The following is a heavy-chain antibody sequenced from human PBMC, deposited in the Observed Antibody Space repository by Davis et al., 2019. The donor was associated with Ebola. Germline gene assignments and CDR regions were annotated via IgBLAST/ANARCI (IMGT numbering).Heavy chain of an antibody. D-gene: IGHD6-19*01. CDR2: INSDGSTT. J-gene: IGHJ6*02. Sequence: HTGGSLRLSCAASGFTFSNYWMHWVRQAPGKGLVWLSRINSDGSTTGYADSVKGRFAMSRDNAKNTLYLQMNSLRAEDTAVYYCAKDITPWLVIPLGDRMDVWGQGTTVTVSS. CDR3: AKDITPWLVIPLGDRMDV. V-gene: IGHV3-74*01. CDR1: GFTFSNYW.